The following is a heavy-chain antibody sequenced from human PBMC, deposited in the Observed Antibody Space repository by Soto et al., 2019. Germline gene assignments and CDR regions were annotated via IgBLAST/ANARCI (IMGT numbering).Heavy chain of an antibody. J-gene: IGHJ6*02. V-gene: IGHV1-69*12. CDR1: GGTFSSYA. CDR3: ARVGTMIVGDYYYYGMDV. CDR2: IIPIFGTA. Sequence: QVQLVQSGAEVKKPGSSVKVSCKASGGTFSSYAISWVRQAPGQGLEWMGGIIPIFGTANYAQKFQGRVKITADESTSTAYMELSSLSSEDTDVYYCARVGTMIVGDYYYYGMDVWGQGTTVTVAS. D-gene: IGHD3-22*01.